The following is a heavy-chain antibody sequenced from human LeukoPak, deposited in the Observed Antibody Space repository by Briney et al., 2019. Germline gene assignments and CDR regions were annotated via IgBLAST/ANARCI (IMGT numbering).Heavy chain of an antibody. CDR2: ISAYNGNT. Sequence: ASVKVSCEASGYTFTSYGISWVRQAPGQGLEWMGWISAYNGNTNYAQKFQERLTITRDMSTSTAYMELSSLRSEDTAVYYCAAASLLWDPGEWGQGTLVTVSS. CDR3: AAASLLWDPGE. V-gene: IGHV1-18*01. CDR1: GYTFTSYG. J-gene: IGHJ4*02. D-gene: IGHD3-10*01.